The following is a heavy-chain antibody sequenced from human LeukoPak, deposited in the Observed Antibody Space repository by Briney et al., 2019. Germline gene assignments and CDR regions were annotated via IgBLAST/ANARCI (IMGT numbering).Heavy chain of an antibody. V-gene: IGHV3-49*04. CDR2: IRSKAYGGTT. CDR3: TRWFDVVAFDI. Sequence: GRSLRLSCTASGFTFGDYAISRVRQAPGKGLEWVGFIRSKAYGGTTEYAASVKGRFTISRDDSKSIAYLQMNSLKTEDTAVYYCTRWFDVVAFDIWGQGTMVTVSS. J-gene: IGHJ3*02. D-gene: IGHD3-10*01. CDR1: GFTFGDYA.